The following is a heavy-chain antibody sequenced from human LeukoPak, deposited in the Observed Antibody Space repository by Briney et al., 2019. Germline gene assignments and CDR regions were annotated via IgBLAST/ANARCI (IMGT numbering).Heavy chain of an antibody. CDR3: ARDLRYCGSTSCYRYFDL. J-gene: IGHJ2*01. CDR1: GLTFSSYG. Sequence: PGGSLRLSCAASGLTFSSYGMHWVRQAPGKGLEWVAVIWYDGSNKYYADSVKGRFTISRDNSKNTLYLQMNSLRAEDTAVYYCARDLRYCGSTSCYRYFDLWAVAPWSLSPQ. CDR2: IWYDGSNK. D-gene: IGHD2-2*01. V-gene: IGHV3-33*01.